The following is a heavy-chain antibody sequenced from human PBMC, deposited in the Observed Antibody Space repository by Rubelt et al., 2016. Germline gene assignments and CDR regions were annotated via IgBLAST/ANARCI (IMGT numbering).Heavy chain of an antibody. Sequence: IYPGDSDTRYSPSFQGQVTISADKSISTAYLQWSSLKASDTAMYYCARPLGYGSGSYLFWGQGTMVTVSS. J-gene: IGHJ3*01. V-gene: IGHV5-51*01. CDR2: IYPGDSDT. CDR3: ARPLGYGSGSYLF. D-gene: IGHD3-10*01.